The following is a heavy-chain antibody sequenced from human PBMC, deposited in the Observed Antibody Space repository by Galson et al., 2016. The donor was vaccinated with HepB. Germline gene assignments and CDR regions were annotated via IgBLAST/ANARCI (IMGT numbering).Heavy chain of an antibody. V-gene: IGHV3-53*04. D-gene: IGHD5-12*01. CDR1: GFTVSSNY. J-gene: IGHJ6*02. CDR3: ARGEVDGMDV. CDR2: IYSGGST. Sequence: SLRLSCAAFGFTVSSNYMTWVRQAPGKGLEWVSVIYSGGSTYYADSVKGRFTISRHNSKNTVYLQMNSLRANDTAVYYCARGEVDGMDVWGQGTTVAVSS.